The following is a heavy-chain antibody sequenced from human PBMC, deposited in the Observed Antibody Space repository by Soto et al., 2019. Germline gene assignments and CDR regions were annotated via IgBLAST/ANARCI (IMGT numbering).Heavy chain of an antibody. Sequence: QVQLVQSGAEVKKPGASVKVSCKASGYTLTTFFMHWVRQAPGQGLEWMGVINPGYPAGRSTTYAQKLQGRVTTTSDTFTSPVYMERSSLRSDDTAVYYWASEAIVAGATAGMDGWGQGTTVTASS. CDR2: INPGYPAGRST. D-gene: IGHD1-26*01. V-gene: IGHV1-46*01. J-gene: IGHJ6*02. CDR3: ASEAIVAGATAGMDG. CDR1: GYTLTTFF.